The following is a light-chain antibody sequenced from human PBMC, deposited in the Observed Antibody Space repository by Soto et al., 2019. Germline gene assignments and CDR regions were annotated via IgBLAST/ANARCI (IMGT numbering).Light chain of an antibody. CDR3: QHYKMYSPYT. Sequence: DTQMTQSTSTLSASVGDRVHITCRASQSISTWLAWYQQKPGKAPKLLIYYVSSLQSGEPGMFSGSGSGTYFTDSISSLQTDDFATYDCQHYKMYSPYTFFQGAKVDIK. CDR1: QSISTW. J-gene: IGKJ1*01. V-gene: IGKV1-5*01. CDR2: YVS.